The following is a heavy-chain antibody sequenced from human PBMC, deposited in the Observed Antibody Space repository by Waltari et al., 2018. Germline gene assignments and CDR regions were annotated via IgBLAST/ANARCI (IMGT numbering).Heavy chain of an antibody. V-gene: IGHV3-23*01. CDR2: ISGSGGST. J-gene: IGHJ4*02. D-gene: IGHD4-4*01. CDR1: GFTFSTYA. Sequence: EVQLLESGGGLVQPGGSLRLSCAASGFTFSTYAMRWVRTAPGKGLEWVSVISGSGGSTYYADSVKGRFTISRDNSKNTLYLQMNSLRAEDTAVFYCAKVGGDGYSFSDYWGQGTLVTVSS. CDR3: AKVGGDGYSFSDY.